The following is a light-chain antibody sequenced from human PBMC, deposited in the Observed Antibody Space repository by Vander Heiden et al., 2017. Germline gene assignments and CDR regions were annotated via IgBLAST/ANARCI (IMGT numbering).Light chain of an antibody. CDR2: AAS. Sequence: DIQMTQSPSSLSASVGDRVTITCRATQSISDYLNWYQQKPEKVPKLLIYAASRLQSGVPSRFSGSGSGTHFTLTISRLQPDDFATYYCQQSDDTPRTFGQGTKVEIK. J-gene: IGKJ1*01. CDR3: QQSDDTPRT. CDR1: QSISDY. V-gene: IGKV1-39*01.